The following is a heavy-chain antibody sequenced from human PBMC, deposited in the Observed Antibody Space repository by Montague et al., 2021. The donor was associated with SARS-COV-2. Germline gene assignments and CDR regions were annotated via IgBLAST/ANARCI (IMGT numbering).Heavy chain of an antibody. J-gene: IGHJ6*02. CDR1: GGSISNYY. CDR3: ARGGGYYNDGLDF. D-gene: IGHD3-22*01. CDR2: IYYSGST. Sequence: SETLSLTCTVSGGSISNYYWSWIRQPPGRGLEWIGYIYYSGSTDYSPSLKSRVTISLDTSKNQFSLKVTSVTAADTAVYYCARGGGYYNDGLDFWGPGTTVTVSS. V-gene: IGHV4-59*01.